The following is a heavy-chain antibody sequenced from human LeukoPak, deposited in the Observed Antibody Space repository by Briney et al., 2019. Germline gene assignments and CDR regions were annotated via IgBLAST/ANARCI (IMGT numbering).Heavy chain of an antibody. CDR1: GYTFTSYA. Sequence: GASVKVSCKASGYTFTSYAISWVRQAPGQGLEWMGGIIPIFGTANYAQKFQGRVTITADKSTSTAYMELSSLRSEDTAVYYCARDSRSLLGSSWYYYFDYWGQGTLVTVSS. CDR3: ARDSRSLLGSSWYYYFDY. V-gene: IGHV1-69*06. D-gene: IGHD6-13*01. J-gene: IGHJ4*02. CDR2: IIPIFGTA.